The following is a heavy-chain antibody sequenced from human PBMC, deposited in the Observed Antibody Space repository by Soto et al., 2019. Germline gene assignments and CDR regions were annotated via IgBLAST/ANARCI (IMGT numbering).Heavy chain of an antibody. CDR3: ARRGYYYGSGEIDY. J-gene: IGHJ4*02. Sequence: SETLSLTCTVSGGSISSSSYYWGWIRQPPGKGLEWIGSIYYSGSTYYNPSLKSRVTISVDTSKNQFSLKLSSVTAADTAVYYCARRGYYYGSGEIDYWGQGTLVTVSS. V-gene: IGHV4-39*01. CDR1: GGSISSSSYY. CDR2: IYYSGST. D-gene: IGHD3-10*01.